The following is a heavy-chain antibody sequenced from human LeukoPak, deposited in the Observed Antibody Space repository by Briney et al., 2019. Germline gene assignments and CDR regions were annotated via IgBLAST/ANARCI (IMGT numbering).Heavy chain of an antibody. CDR1: GGSISSN. CDR2: IYYSGST. Sequence: SETLSLTCTVSGGSISSNWGWIRQPPGKGLEWIGNIYYSGSTYYNPSLKSRVTISVDTSKNQFSLKLSSVTAADTAVYYCARETSQKGAHYMDVWGKGTTITISS. V-gene: IGHV4-39*07. D-gene: IGHD3-16*01. CDR3: ARETSQKGAHYMDV. J-gene: IGHJ6*03.